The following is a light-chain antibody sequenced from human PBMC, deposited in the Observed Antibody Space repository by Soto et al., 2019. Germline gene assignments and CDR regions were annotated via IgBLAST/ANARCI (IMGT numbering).Light chain of an antibody. J-gene: IGKJ2*01. V-gene: IGKV3-11*01. Sequence: EIVLTQSPATLSLSPGERATLYCRASQSVNSYLAWFQQKPGQAPRLLIYDASNRATGIPARFSASGSGTDFTLTISSLEPDDFAVYYCQQRSNWPYTFGQGTKLEFK. CDR3: QQRSNWPYT. CDR2: DAS. CDR1: QSVNSY.